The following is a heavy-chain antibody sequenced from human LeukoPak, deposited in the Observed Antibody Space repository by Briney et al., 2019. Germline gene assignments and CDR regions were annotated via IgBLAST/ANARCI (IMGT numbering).Heavy chain of an antibody. D-gene: IGHD3-22*01. CDR3: ARDLHGAYYDSSGYPGAFDI. V-gene: IGHV3-48*02. CDR1: GFTFSSYS. Sequence: GGSLRLSCAASGFTFSSYSMNWVRQAPGKGLEWVSYISSSSSTIYYADSVKGRSTISRDNAKNSLYLQMNSLRDEDTAVYYCARDLHGAYYDSSGYPGAFDIWGQGTMVTVSS. CDR2: ISSSSSTI. J-gene: IGHJ3*02.